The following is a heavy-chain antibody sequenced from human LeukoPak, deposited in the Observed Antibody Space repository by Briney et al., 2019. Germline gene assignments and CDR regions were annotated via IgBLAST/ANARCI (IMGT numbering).Heavy chain of an antibody. V-gene: IGHV4-61*09. CDR3: ARDRSVGIYYFDY. Sequence: SGTLSLTCTVSGGSISSGSYYWSWIRQPAGKGLEWIGHIYSGGSTNYNPSLKSRVTISVDTSKNQFSLKLSSVTAADTAVYYCARDRSVGIYYFDYWGQGTLVTVS. CDR2: IYSGGST. CDR1: GGSISSGSYY. J-gene: IGHJ4*02. D-gene: IGHD1-26*01.